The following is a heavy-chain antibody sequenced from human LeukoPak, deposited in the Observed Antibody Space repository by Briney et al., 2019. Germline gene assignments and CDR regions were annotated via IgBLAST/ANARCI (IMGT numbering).Heavy chain of an antibody. CDR3: TRGVTDFWSGLQPSHYNYYYMDV. V-gene: IGHV4-34*01. Sequence: SETLSLTCAVYGGSFSGYYWGWIRQPPGKGLEWIGEINHSGSTNYNPSLKSRVTISVDTSKNQFSLTLSSVTAADTAVYYCTRGVTDFWSGLQPSHYNYYYMDVWGKGTTVTVSS. J-gene: IGHJ6*03. CDR1: GGSFSGYY. D-gene: IGHD3-3*01. CDR2: INHSGST.